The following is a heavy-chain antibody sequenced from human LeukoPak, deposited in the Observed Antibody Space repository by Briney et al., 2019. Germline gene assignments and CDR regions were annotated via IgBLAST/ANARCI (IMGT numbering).Heavy chain of an antibody. V-gene: IGHV4-34*01. J-gene: IGHJ3*02. CDR3: ARDGFRAARPYAFDI. CDR1: GGSFSGYY. Sequence: SETLSLTCAVYGGSFSGYYWSWIRQPPGKGLEWIGEINHSGSTNYNPSLKSRVTISVDTSKNQFSLKLSSVTAADTAVYYCARDGFRAARPYAFDIWGQGTMVTVSS. CDR2: INHSGST. D-gene: IGHD6-6*01.